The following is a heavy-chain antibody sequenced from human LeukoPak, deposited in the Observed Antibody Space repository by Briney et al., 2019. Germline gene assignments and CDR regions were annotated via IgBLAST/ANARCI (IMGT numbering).Heavy chain of an antibody. Sequence: ASVKVSCKASGYTFTSYDINWVRQAPGQGLEWMGWINTKTGNPTYAQGFRGRIVFSLDTSVSTAYLQISSLKAEDTAVYYCAREPLALDYWGQGTLVTVSS. CDR1: GYTFTSYD. J-gene: IGHJ4*02. CDR2: INTKTGNP. V-gene: IGHV7-4-1*02. CDR3: AREPLALDY.